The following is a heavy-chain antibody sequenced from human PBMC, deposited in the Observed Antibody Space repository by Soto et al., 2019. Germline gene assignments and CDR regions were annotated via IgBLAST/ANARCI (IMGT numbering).Heavy chain of an antibody. CDR2: MYYGGRT. J-gene: IGHJ6*02. V-gene: IGHV4-39*01. CDR1: GGSISSGSYY. Sequence: QLQLQESGPGLVKPSETLSLICSVSGGSISSGSYYWGWIRQTPGKGLEWIGSMYYGGRTYYNPSLERRVTTSGDTSKNQGSPKMTSATAADTAVYNCARQLPILHYYSLDVWGQGTTVIVTS. CDR3: ARQLPILHYYSLDV. D-gene: IGHD2-21*01.